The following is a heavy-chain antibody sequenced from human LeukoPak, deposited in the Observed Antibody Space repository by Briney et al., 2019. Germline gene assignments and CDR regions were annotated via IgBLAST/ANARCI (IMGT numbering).Heavy chain of an antibody. D-gene: IGHD6-13*01. Sequence: GGSLRLSCATSGFTFSDHALHWVRQAPGKGLEWVSAISGSGGSTYYADSVKGRFTISRDNSKNTLYLQMNSLRAEDTAVYYCAKVPRAAADPYYFDYWGQGTLVTVSS. V-gene: IGHV3-23*01. CDR1: GFTFSDHA. CDR3: AKVPRAAADPYYFDY. J-gene: IGHJ4*02. CDR2: ISGSGGST.